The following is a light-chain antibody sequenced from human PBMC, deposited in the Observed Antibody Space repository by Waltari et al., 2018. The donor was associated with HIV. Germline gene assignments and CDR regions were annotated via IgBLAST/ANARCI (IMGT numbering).Light chain of an antibody. J-gene: IGLJ1*01. CDR1: TSDVGGYQY. V-gene: IGLV2-14*01. CDR2: EVT. Sequence: QSALTQPASVSGSPGQSITISCTGTTSDVGGYQYVSWYQQHPAKAPKPLIYEVTNRPSGVSFRFSGSKSGNTASLTISGLQAEDEADYFCTSYTSRNTRVFGTGTKVTVL. CDR3: TSYTSRNTRV.